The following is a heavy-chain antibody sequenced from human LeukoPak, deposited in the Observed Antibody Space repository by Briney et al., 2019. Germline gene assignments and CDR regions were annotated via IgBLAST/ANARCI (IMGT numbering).Heavy chain of an antibody. Sequence: SETLSLTCTVSGGSISSSSYYWGGIRKPPGKGLEWIGSIYYRGSTSYNPSLKSRVTIPVDTSKRQFSLKLGPVTAADTAVYYCARQDVLTGYYIDYWGQGTLVTVSS. D-gene: IGHD3-9*01. J-gene: IGHJ4*02. CDR1: GGSISSSSYY. CDR3: ARQDVLTGYYIDY. CDR2: IYYRGST. V-gene: IGHV4-39*01.